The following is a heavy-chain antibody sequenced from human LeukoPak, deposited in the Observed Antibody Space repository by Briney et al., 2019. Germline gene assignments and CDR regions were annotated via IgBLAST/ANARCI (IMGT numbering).Heavy chain of an antibody. CDR3: ARDREMATVTDDALDL. CDR1: GGTVSNYV. J-gene: IGHJ3*01. D-gene: IGHD5-24*01. V-gene: IGHV1-69*13. CDR2: IIPIFDSP. Sequence: PGASVKVSCKASGGTVSNYVITWVRQAPGQGLEWMGGIIPIFDSPNYAQKFQGRLTITADASTSTAYMELSSLISEDTAVYYCARDREMATVTDDALDLWGQGTMVIVSS.